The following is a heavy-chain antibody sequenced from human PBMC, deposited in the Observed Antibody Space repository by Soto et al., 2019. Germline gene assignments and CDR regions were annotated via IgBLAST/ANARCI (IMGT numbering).Heavy chain of an antibody. CDR3: ARHVANGFTFDL. CDR2: IYYSGST. V-gene: IGHV4-59*08. D-gene: IGHD2-21*01. J-gene: IGHJ2*01. CDR1: GGSISGYY. Sequence: QVQLQESGPGLVKPSETLSLTCTVSGGSISGYYWSWVRQSPGTGLEWIGYIYYSGSTKYNPSRKSRXXIXVXPSKNQFSLKVNSVTAADTAVYYCARHVANGFTFDLWGRGALVTVSS.